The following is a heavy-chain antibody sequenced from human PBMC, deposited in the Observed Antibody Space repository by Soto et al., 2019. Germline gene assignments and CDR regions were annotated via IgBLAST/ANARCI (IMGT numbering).Heavy chain of an antibody. Sequence: PGGSLRLSCAASGFTFSSYSMNWVRQAPGKGLEWVSYISSSSSTIYYADSVKGRFTISRDNAKNSLYLQMNSLRDEDTAVYYCARDGKYYDILTGYYIDYYCGMDVWGQGTTVTVSS. CDR2: ISSSSSTI. V-gene: IGHV3-48*02. D-gene: IGHD3-9*01. CDR1: GFTFSSYS. J-gene: IGHJ6*02. CDR3: ARDGKYYDILTGYYIDYYCGMDV.